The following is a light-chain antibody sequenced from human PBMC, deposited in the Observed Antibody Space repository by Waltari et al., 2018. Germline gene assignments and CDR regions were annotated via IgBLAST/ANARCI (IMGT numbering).Light chain of an antibody. Sequence: EIVMTQSPATLSVSPGERVTLSCRASQSISSYLAWYQQNPGQAPRLLIHDASTRATSIPARFGGSGSGTEFTLTISSLQSEDFAVYYCQQYDKWPLTFGGGTEVGIK. CDR3: QQYDKWPLT. J-gene: IGKJ4*01. CDR1: QSISSY. V-gene: IGKV3-15*01. CDR2: DAS.